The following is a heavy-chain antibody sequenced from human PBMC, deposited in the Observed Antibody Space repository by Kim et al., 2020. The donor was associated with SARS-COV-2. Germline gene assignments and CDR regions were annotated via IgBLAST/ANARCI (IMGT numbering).Heavy chain of an antibody. CDR2: ISAYNGNT. J-gene: IGHJ4*02. CDR3: ARAGTVLRYFDWLPPATGGRPIPFDY. D-gene: IGHD3-9*01. CDR1: GYTFTSYG. V-gene: IGHV1-18*04. Sequence: ASVKVSCKASGYTFTSYGISWVRQAPGQGLEWMGWISAYNGNTNYAQKLQGRVTMTTDTSTSTAYMELRSLRSDDTAVYYCARAGTVLRYFDWLPPATGGRPIPFDYWGQGTLVTVSS.